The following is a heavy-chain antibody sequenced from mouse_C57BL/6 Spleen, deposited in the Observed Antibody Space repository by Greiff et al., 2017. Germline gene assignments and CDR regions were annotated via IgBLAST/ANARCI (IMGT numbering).Heavy chain of an antibody. Sequence: VQLQQSGAELVKPGASVKLSCTASGFNIKDYYMPWVKQRTEQGLEWIGRIDPEDGETKYAPKFQGKATITADTSSNTAYLQLSSLTSEDTAVYYCAREDYDPSWFAYWGQGTLVTVSA. CDR3: AREDYDPSWFAY. V-gene: IGHV14-2*01. CDR2: IDPEDGET. J-gene: IGHJ3*01. D-gene: IGHD2-4*01. CDR1: GFNIKDYY.